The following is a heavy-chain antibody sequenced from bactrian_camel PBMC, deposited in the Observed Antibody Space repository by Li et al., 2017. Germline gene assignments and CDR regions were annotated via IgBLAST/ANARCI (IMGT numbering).Heavy chain of an antibody. D-gene: IGHD4*01. Sequence: HVQLVESGGGSVQAGGSLRLSCAASGYTYCMAWFRQAPGKGYEWVSGISARATETRYAESVKGRFTISRDNAKNMLYLQLNNLKLEDTAMYYCAAAYGWRCDFAVDLYHWGKGTQVTVS. CDR1: GYTYC. V-gene: IGHV3S6*01. J-gene: IGHJ7*01. CDR2: ISARATET.